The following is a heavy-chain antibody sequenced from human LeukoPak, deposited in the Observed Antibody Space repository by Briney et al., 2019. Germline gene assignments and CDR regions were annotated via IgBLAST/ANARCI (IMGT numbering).Heavy chain of an antibody. V-gene: IGHV1-2*02. CDR2: IRPNSGAT. Sequence: ASVKVSCKAYGYTFAGYYLLWFRQAPGQGLECVGWIRPNSGATNYAQKFQGRVTMTRDTSINTSYMELSSLRSDDSAVYYCATTGANWANDYWGQGTPVTVSS. J-gene: IGHJ4*02. CDR3: ATTGANWANDY. CDR1: GYTFAGYY. D-gene: IGHD4/OR15-4a*01.